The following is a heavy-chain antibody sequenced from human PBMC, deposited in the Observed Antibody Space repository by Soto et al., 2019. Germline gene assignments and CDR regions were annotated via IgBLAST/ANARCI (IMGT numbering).Heavy chain of an antibody. CDR2: ISAYNGNT. J-gene: IGHJ6*02. Sequence: SVKVSCKASGYSFSGYGISWVRQAPGQGLEWMGWISAYNGNTNYAQKLQGRVTMTTDTSTRTAHMELRSLRSDDTAVYYCARGARYCSSSSCPLEYYYYGMDVWGQGT. CDR3: ARGARYCSSSSCPLEYYYYGMDV. V-gene: IGHV1-18*01. CDR1: GYSFSGYG. D-gene: IGHD2-2*01.